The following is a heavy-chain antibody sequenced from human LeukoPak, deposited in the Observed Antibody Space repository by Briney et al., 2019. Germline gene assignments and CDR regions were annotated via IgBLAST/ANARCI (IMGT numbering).Heavy chain of an antibody. V-gene: IGHV3-30-3*01. CDR1: GFIFSSYA. J-gene: IGHJ4*02. Sequence: GGSMRLSCAASGFIFSSYAMHWDRQAPDKGLEWVAVISSDGSNKYYANSVRGGFPISRDNSKNPLYLKRNSLRAENTAVYYCARVCALASWYFDYWGQGTLVTVSS. CDR3: ARVCALASWYFDY. CDR2: ISSDGSNK. D-gene: IGHD6-13*01.